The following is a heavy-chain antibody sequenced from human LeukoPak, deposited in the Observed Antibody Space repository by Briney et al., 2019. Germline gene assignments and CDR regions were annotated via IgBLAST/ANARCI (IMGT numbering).Heavy chain of an antibody. D-gene: IGHD3-10*01. Sequence: GGSLRLSCAASGFSFSTYTMNWVRRAPGKGLEWVSSINRSGTYVYYADSVKGRFTISRDNAKKSVSLQMNSLRVEDTAVYYCARSDGSGSYYDFHFDYWGQGTLVTVSS. V-gene: IGHV3-21*01. CDR3: ARSDGSGSYYDFHFDY. J-gene: IGHJ4*02. CDR2: INRSGTYV. CDR1: GFSFSTYT.